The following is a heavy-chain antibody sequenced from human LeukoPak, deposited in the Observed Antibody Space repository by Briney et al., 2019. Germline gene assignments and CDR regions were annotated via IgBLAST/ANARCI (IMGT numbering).Heavy chain of an antibody. CDR2: INWNGGST. D-gene: IGHD2-2*01. CDR1: GFTFDDYG. J-gene: IGHJ4*02. V-gene: IGHV3-20*04. Sequence: GGSLRLSCAASGFTFDDYGMSWVRQAPGKGLEWVSGINWNGGSTGYADSVKGRFTISRDNAKNSLYLQMNSLRAEDTALYYCARVGVDCGSTSCSKGYYFDYWGQGTLVTVSS. CDR3: ARVGVDCGSTSCSKGYYFDY.